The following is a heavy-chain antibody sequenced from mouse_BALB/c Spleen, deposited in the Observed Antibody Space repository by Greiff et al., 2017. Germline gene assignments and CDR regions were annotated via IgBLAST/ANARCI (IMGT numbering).Heavy chain of an antibody. CDR1: GYSITSDYA. CDR3: AREDIHYYGYDYAMDH. D-gene: IGHD1-2*01. CDR2: ISYSGST. V-gene: IGHV3-2*02. J-gene: IGHJ4*01. Sequence: EVQLQQSGPGLVKPSQSLSLTCTVTGYSITSDYAWNWIRQFPGNKLEWMGYISYSGSTSYNPSLKSRISITRDTSKNQFFLQLNSVTTEDTATYYCAREDIHYYGYDYAMDHWGQGTSVTVSS.